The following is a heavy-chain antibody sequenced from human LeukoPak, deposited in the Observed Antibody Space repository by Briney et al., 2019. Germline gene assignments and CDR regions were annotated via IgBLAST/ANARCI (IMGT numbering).Heavy chain of an antibody. D-gene: IGHD2-15*01. CDR1: GGSMSTYF. J-gene: IGHJ4*02. Sequence: SETLSLTCTVSGGSMSTYFWSWIRQPPGKGLGWIGYIYDSGTTYYNPSLKSRVTISVDTSKNQFSLKLSSVTAADTAVYYCARREPSCYAFDYWGQGTLVTVSS. CDR3: ARREPSCYAFDY. V-gene: IGHV4-59*12. CDR2: IYDSGTT.